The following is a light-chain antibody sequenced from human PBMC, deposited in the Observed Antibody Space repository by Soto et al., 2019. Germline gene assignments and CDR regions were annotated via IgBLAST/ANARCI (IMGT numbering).Light chain of an antibody. J-gene: IGLJ2*01. V-gene: IGLV1-40*01. CDR2: GSI. CDR1: SSNFGAGYD. Sequence: QPVLTQPPSVSGAPGQRVTISCTGSSSNFGAGYDAHWYQHLPGTAPKLLIYGSINRPSGVPDRFSGSKSGTSASLAITGLQAEDEADYYCQSYDSSLSGSKVVFGGGTKLTVL. CDR3: QSYDSSLSGSKVV.